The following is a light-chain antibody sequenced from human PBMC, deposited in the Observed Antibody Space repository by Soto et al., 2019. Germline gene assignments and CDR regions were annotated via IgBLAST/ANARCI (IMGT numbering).Light chain of an antibody. V-gene: IGLV2-14*01. Sequence: QSVLTQPASVSGSPGQSITISCTGASSDVGGYNYLSWYLQHPGKAPKLLIYEVSNRPSGVSNRFSGSKSGNTASLTISGLQAEDEADYYCSSYTVSSTLVFGGGTKLTVL. CDR3: SSYTVSSTLV. CDR1: SSDVGGYNY. CDR2: EVS. J-gene: IGLJ2*01.